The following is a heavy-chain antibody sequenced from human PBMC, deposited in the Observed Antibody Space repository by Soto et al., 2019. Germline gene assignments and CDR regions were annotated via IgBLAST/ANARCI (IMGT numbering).Heavy chain of an antibody. J-gene: IGHJ4*02. Sequence: RGESLKISCQVSGYNFPNYWIGWVRQMPGKGLEWMGIIYPGDSDTRYNPSFEGQVTISADKSISTAYLQWSSLRASDTANYYCARHGYSYGDGSDWGQGTLVTVSS. CDR3: ARHGYSYGDGSD. CDR2: IYPGDSDT. V-gene: IGHV5-51*01. CDR1: GYNFPNYW. D-gene: IGHD5-18*01.